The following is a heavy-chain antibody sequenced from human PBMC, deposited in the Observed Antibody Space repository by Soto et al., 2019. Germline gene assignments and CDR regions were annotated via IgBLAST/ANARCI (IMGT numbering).Heavy chain of an antibody. CDR3: ARGAGSYYLFYY. D-gene: IGHD1-26*01. CDR2: INSDGSST. Sequence: EVQLVESGGGLVQPGGSLRLSCAASGFTFSSYWMHWVRQAPGKGLVWVSRINSDGSSTSYADSVKGRFTISRDNAKNTLYLQMNSLRAADTAVYYCARGAGSYYLFYYWGQGTLVTVSS. CDR1: GFTFSSYW. V-gene: IGHV3-74*01. J-gene: IGHJ4*02.